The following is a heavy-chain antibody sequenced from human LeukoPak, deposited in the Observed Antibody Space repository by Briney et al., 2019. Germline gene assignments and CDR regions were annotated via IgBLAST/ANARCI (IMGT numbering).Heavy chain of an antibody. CDR2: IYYSGST. Sequence: SETLSLTCTVSGGSISSYYWSWIRQPLGKGLEWIGYIYYSGSTNYNPSLKSRVTISVDTSKNQFSLKLSSVTAADTAVYYCARGGYCSSTSCYVFDYWGQGTLVTVSS. J-gene: IGHJ4*02. V-gene: IGHV4-59*01. CDR3: ARGGYCSSTSCYVFDY. D-gene: IGHD2-2*01. CDR1: GGSISSYY.